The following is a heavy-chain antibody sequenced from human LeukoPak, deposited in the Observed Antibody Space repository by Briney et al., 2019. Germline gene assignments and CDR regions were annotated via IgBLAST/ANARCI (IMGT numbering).Heavy chain of an antibody. D-gene: IGHD3-16*01. CDR1: GYTFTDFD. CDR2: MNPNSGNT. CDR3: ARALDRSYYYVYLS. Sequence: ASVKVSCKASGYTFTDFDINWVRQAPGRGLEWMGWMNPNSGNTVYAQEFQGRVTMTRDTSINTARMELTSLPSEDTAVYYCARALDRSYYYVYLSWGQGTVISVSS. V-gene: IGHV1-8*01. J-gene: IGHJ4*02.